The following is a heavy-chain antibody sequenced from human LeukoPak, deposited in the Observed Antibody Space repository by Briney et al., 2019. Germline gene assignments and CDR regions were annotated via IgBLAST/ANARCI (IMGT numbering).Heavy chain of an antibody. J-gene: IGHJ4*02. D-gene: IGHD6-13*01. Sequence: ASVKVSCKASGYTFTSYYISWVRQAPGQGLEWMGWVSAYNGNTKYAQKFQGRVTMTTDTSTNTAYMELRSLRSDDTAVYYCARIAAASDYWGQGTLVTVSS. CDR1: GYTFTSYY. CDR3: ARIAAASDY. CDR2: VSAYNGNT. V-gene: IGHV1-18*01.